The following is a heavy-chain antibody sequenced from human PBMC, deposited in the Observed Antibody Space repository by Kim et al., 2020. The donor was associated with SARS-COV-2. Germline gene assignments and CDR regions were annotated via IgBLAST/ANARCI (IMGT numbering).Heavy chain of an antibody. CDR3: ARGGGEWLSP. CDR1: GFTFSSYA. D-gene: IGHD3-3*01. J-gene: IGHJ5*02. CDR2: ISYDGRNK. V-gene: IGHV3-30*04. Sequence: GGSLRLSCAASGFTFSSYAMHWVRQAPGKGLEWVAIISYDGRNKYYVDSVKGRFTISRDNSKNTLYLQMNSLRAEDTAVYYCARGGGEWLSPWGQGTLVTVSS.